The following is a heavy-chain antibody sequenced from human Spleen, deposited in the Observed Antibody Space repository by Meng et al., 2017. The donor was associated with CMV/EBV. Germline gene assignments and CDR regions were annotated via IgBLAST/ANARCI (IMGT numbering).Heavy chain of an antibody. CDR3: AREVGIQVAGTATPEYYYGLDV. V-gene: IGHV1-2*02. J-gene: IGHJ6*02. D-gene: IGHD6-19*01. CDR1: GYTFAGYY. CDR2: IFPHTGAT. Sequence: ASVKVSCKASGYTFAGYYIHWLRQAPGQSLEWMGWIFPHTGATGYAEHFQGRVTMTRDTSIGTAYMELSSLKSNDTAVYYCAREVGIQVAGTATPEYYYGLDVWGLGTTVTVSS.